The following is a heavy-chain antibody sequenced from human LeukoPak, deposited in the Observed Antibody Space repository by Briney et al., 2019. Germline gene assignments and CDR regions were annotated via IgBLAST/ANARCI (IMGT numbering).Heavy chain of an antibody. D-gene: IGHD6-13*01. J-gene: IGHJ4*02. V-gene: IGHV1-46*01. CDR2: INPSGGST. CDR3: ARRAAASRRDFDY. Sequence: ASEKVSCKASGYTFTGYYMHWVRQAPGQGLEWMGIINPSGGSTSYAQKFQGRVTMTRDMSTSTVYMELSSLRSEDTAVYYCARRAAASRRDFDYWGQGTLVTVSS. CDR1: GYTFTGYY.